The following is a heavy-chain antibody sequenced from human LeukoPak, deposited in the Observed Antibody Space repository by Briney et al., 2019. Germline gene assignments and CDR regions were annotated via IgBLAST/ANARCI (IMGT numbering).Heavy chain of an antibody. J-gene: IGHJ4*02. Sequence: PAASVKLSCKAYGGTFSSYDISWVRQAPGQGLEWMGGIIHIFGTANYAQKFQGRVTVTTVESTSTAYMELSSLRSEDTAVYYCARVGERGYDDAEYYFDYWGQGTLVTVSS. CDR3: ARVGERGYDDAEYYFDY. CDR2: IIHIFGTA. D-gene: IGHD5-12*01. CDR1: GGTFSSYD. V-gene: IGHV1-69*05.